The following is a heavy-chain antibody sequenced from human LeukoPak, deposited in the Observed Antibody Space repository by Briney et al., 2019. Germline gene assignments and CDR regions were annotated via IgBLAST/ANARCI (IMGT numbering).Heavy chain of an antibody. D-gene: IGHD2-15*01. J-gene: IGHJ6*03. CDR1: GFTFNSYS. CDR3: ARVAGGINSYYYHYYMDV. Sequence: GGSLRLSCAASGFTFNSYSMNWVRQAPGKGLEWVSSISSSSSYIYYADSVKGRFTISRDNAKNSLYLQMNSLRAEDTAVYYCARVAGGINSYYYHYYMDVWGKGTTVSVSS. V-gene: IGHV3-21*01. CDR2: ISSSSSYI.